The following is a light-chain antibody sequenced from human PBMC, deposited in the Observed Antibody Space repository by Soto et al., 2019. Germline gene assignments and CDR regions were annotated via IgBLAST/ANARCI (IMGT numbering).Light chain of an antibody. J-gene: IGLJ2*01. Sequence: QSALTQPASVSGSPGQSIAISCTGTSSDIGGYDYVSWYQQHPGKAPKLMIYEVSYRPSGVSNRFSGSKSGNTASLTISGLQSDDEADYYCSSFTSSITLVFGGGTQLTVL. CDR3: SSFTSSITLV. V-gene: IGLV2-14*01. CDR1: SSDIGGYDY. CDR2: EVS.